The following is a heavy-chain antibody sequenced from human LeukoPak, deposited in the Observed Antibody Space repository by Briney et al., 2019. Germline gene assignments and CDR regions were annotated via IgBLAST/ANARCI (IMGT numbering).Heavy chain of an antibody. CDR1: GFTFCDYY. CDR2: ISSGSSYT. V-gene: IGHV3-11*06. Sequence: PGGSLRLSCAASGFTFCDYYMSWIRQAPGKGLEWLSYISSGSSYTNYADSVKGRFTISRDNAKNSLYLQMNSLGAEDTAVYYCARDLRGYSGSHFDYWGQGTLVTVSS. J-gene: IGHJ4*02. D-gene: IGHD5-12*01. CDR3: ARDLRGYSGSHFDY.